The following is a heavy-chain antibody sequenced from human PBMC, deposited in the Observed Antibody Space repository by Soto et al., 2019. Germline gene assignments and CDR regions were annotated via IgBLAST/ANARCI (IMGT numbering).Heavy chain of an antibody. CDR3: ARSTIYSSSFDY. J-gene: IGHJ4*02. D-gene: IGHD6-13*01. Sequence: ASVKVSCKASGYTFTGYYMHWVRQAPGQGLEWMGWINPNSGGTNYAQKFQGRVTMTRDTSISTAYMELSRLRSDDTAVYYCARSTIYSSSFDYWGQVTLVPVSS. CDR1: GYTFTGYY. V-gene: IGHV1-2*02. CDR2: INPNSGGT.